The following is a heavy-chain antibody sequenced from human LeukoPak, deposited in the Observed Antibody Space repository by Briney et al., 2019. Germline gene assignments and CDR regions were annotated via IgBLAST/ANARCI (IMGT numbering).Heavy chain of an antibody. CDR2: FSSRKNIV. CDR1: GFSFDNYG. CDR3: VRDQQWESPHYFDF. Sequence: GGSLILSCVTSGFSFDNYGMSWVRRAPGKGLEWISYFSSRKNIVNYADSVKGRFTISRDKAKTSLYLQMNSLRAEDTAVYYCVRDQQWESPHYFDFWGQGTPVTVSS. D-gene: IGHD1-26*01. J-gene: IGHJ4*02. V-gene: IGHV3-48*01.